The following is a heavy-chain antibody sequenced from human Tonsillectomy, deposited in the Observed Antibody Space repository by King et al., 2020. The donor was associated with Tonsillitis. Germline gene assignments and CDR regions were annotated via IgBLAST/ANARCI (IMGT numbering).Heavy chain of an antibody. J-gene: IGHJ4*02. CDR1: GYTFTGYY. D-gene: IGHD1-1*01. CDR3: ASGECVNEWHLDY. CDR2: INSNRGGT. Sequence: VQLVESGAEVKKPGASVKVSCTASGYTFTGYYMHWVRQAPGQGLEWMGRINSNRGGTNYAQKFQGRVTMTRDTSNRTAYMELSSLRADDTAVYYCASGECVNEWHLDYWGQGTLVTVSS. V-gene: IGHV1-2*06.